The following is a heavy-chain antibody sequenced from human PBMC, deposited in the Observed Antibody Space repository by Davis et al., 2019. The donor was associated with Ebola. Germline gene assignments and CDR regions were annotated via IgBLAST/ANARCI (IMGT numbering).Heavy chain of an antibody. CDR2: ISSSSSYI. J-gene: IGHJ4*02. CDR1: GFTFSSYS. Sequence: GESLKISCAASGFTFSSYSMNWVRQAPGKGLEWVSSISSSSSYIYYADSVKGRFTISRDNAKNSLYLQMNSLRAEDTAVYYCARVFARSHYFDYWGQGTLVTVSS. CDR3: ARVFARSHYFDY. D-gene: IGHD3-16*01. V-gene: IGHV3-21*01.